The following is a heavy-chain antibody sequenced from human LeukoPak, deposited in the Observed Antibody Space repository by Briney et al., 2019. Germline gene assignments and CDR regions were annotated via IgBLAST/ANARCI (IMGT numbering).Heavy chain of an antibody. Sequence: GGSLRLSCAASEFTFSTYAMHWVRQAPGKGLEWVAIISYDGSNEYYADSVKGRFTISRDNSKNTLYLQMNSLRAADTAVYYCARGIGRTMVRGVIPNWFDPWGQGTLVTVSS. CDR1: EFTFSTYA. J-gene: IGHJ5*02. V-gene: IGHV3-30*04. CDR2: ISYDGSNE. CDR3: ARGIGRTMVRGVIPNWFDP. D-gene: IGHD3-10*01.